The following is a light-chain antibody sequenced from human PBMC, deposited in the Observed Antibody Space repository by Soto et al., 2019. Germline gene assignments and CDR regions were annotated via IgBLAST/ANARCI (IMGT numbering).Light chain of an antibody. V-gene: IGLV2-14*03. CDR2: HVT. CDR1: SVDVGDYNS. Sequence: QSVLTQPASVSGSPGQSITISCTGSSVDVGDYNSVSWYQQHPGKAPKVMIYHVTIRASGVSNRFAGSKSGNTASLTISGLQAEDEADYYFRSYSHRPPSYVFGTGTKLTVL. CDR3: RSYSHRPPSYV. J-gene: IGLJ1*01.